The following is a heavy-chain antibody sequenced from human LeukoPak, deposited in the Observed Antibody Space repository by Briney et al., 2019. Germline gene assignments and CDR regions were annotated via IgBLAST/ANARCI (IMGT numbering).Heavy chain of an antibody. CDR3: ARNPSDLTALAYMDV. CDR1: GYTFTSYG. V-gene: IGHV1-18*01. Sequence: ASVKVSCKASGYTFTSYGISWVRQAPGQGLEWMGWISAYNGNTNYAQKLQGRVTMTTDTSTSTAYMELRSLRSDDTAVYYCARNPSDLTALAYMDVWGKGTTVTASS. J-gene: IGHJ6*03. CDR2: ISAYNGNT. D-gene: IGHD5-18*01.